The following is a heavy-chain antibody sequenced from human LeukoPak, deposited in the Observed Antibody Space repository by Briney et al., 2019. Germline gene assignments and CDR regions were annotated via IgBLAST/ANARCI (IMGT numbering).Heavy chain of an antibody. CDR3: ARASVYSNFDY. V-gene: IGHV3-21*01. D-gene: IGHD4-11*01. CDR2: ISSSSSHI. Sequence: GGSLRLSCAASGFTFRSYSMNWVRQAPGKGLEWVSSISSSSSHIYYADSVKGRFTISRDNAKNSLYLQMNSLRAEDTAVYYCARASVYSNFDYWGQGTLVTVSS. J-gene: IGHJ4*02. CDR1: GFTFRSYS.